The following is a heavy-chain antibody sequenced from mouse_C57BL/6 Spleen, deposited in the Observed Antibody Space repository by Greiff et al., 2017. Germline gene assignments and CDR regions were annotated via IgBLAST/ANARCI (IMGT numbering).Heavy chain of an antibody. CDR1: GFTFSDFY. CDR3: ARGGLLRGYFDV. J-gene: IGHJ1*03. D-gene: IGHD1-1*01. V-gene: IGHV7-1*01. CDR2: SRNKANDYTT. Sequence: EVKVVESGGGLVQSGRSLRLSCATSGFTFSDFYMEWVRQAPGKGLEWIAASRNKANDYTTEYSASVKGRFIVSRDTSQSILYLQMNALRAEDTAIYYCARGGLLRGYFDVWGTGTTVTVSS.